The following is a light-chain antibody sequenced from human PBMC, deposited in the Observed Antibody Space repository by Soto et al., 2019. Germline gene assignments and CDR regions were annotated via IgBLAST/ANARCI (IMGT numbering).Light chain of an antibody. CDR1: QGIDGS. Sequence: DIVLTQSPDTLSLSPGERATISCRASQGIDGSLAWYQHKPGKAPRLVIYGASNRAAGIPARFSGSGSGTDFTLIISSLEPEDMAIYFCHQRRSWPYTFGQGTNLEIK. CDR2: GAS. J-gene: IGKJ2*01. CDR3: HQRRSWPYT. V-gene: IGKV3-11*01.